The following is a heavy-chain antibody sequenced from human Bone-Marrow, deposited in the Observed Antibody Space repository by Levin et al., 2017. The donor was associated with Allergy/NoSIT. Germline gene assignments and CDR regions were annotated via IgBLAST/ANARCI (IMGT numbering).Heavy chain of an antibody. Sequence: SETLSLTCTVSGGSISSTSYFWGWFRQPPGTGLEWIASTYYSGSIYYNPSLQRRVPISVDTSKNQFSLRLSSVTAADTAGYYCVRSGFERYVDYWGQGTLVTVSS. CDR2: TYYSGSI. D-gene: IGHD3-10*01. CDR1: GGSISSTSYF. J-gene: IGHJ4*02. V-gene: IGHV4-39*01. CDR3: VRSGFERYVDY.